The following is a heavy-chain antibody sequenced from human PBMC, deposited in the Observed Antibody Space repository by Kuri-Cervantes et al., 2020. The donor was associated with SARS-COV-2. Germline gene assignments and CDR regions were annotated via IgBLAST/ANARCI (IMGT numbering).Heavy chain of an antibody. J-gene: IGHJ4*02. CDR3: ARNSGLEASTEFDF. V-gene: IGHV5-51*01. Sequence: GGSLRLSGKGSGYIFSTNWFAWLRQMPGKGLEGMVVIYPGDSDTRYSPSFQGHVPIPADGSINTAYLQWSSLPAADTAIYYCARNSGLEASTEFDFWGQGTLVTVSS. CDR2: IYPGDSDT. CDR1: GYIFSTNW. D-gene: IGHD1-26*01.